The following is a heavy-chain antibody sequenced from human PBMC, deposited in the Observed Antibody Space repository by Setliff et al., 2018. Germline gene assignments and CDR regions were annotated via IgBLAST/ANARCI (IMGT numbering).Heavy chain of an antibody. CDR3: ARPRYCSGGSCYCFDY. D-gene: IGHD2-15*01. J-gene: IGHJ4*02. CDR2: IYHSGST. Sequence: ETLSLTCAVSGYSISSGYYWGWIRQPPGKGLEWIGSIYHSGSTYYNPSLKSRVAISVDTSKNQFSLKLSSVTAADTAVYYCARPRYCSGGSCYCFDYWGQGTLVTVSS. V-gene: IGHV4-38-2*01. CDR1: GYSISSGYY.